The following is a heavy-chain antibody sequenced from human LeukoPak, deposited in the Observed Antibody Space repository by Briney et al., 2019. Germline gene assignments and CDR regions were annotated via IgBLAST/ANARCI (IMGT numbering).Heavy chain of an antibody. CDR2: IYYSGNT. J-gene: IGHJ4*02. Sequence: SETLSLTCTVSGGSISSSSYYWGWIRQPPGKGLEWIGSIYYSGNTYYNASLKSRVTISVDTSKNQFSLKLTSVTAADTAVYYCARGYCSGGSCPNFDYWGQGTLVTVSS. V-gene: IGHV4-39*01. CDR1: GGSISSSSYY. D-gene: IGHD2-15*01. CDR3: ARGYCSGGSCPNFDY.